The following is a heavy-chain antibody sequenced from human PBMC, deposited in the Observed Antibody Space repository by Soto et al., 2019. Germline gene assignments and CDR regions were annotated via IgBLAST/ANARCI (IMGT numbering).Heavy chain of an antibody. CDR2: IIPILGIA. V-gene: IGHV1-69*02. Sequence: QVQLVQSGAEVKKPGSSVKVSCKASGGTFSSYTISWVRQAPGQGLEWMGWIIPILGIANYAQKFQGRVTITADKSTSTAYMELSSLRSEDTAVYYCARSAVVVAASFDPWGQGTLVTVSS. J-gene: IGHJ5*02. CDR1: GGTFSSYT. CDR3: ARSAVVVAASFDP. D-gene: IGHD2-15*01.